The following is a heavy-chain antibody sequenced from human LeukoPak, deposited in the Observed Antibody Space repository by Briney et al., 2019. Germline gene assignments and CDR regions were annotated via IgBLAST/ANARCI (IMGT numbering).Heavy chain of an antibody. V-gene: IGHV3-30*18. CDR1: GFTFSNYG. J-gene: IGHJ4*02. Sequence: GGSLRLSCAGSGFTFSNYGMHWVRQAPGKGLEWVTVISSDGTNKYYGDSAKGRFTVSRDNSKNTLDLQMNSLRPEDTALYYCAQDGDSAGMSFDYWGQGTLVTVSS. CDR3: AQDGDSAGMSFDY. CDR2: ISSDGTNK. D-gene: IGHD4-17*01.